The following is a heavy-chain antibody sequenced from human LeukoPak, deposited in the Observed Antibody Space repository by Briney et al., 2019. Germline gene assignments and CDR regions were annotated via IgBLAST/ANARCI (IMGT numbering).Heavy chain of an antibody. Sequence: ASVKVSCKASGYTLTELSMHWVRQAPGKGLEWMGGFDPEDGETIYAQKFQGRVTMTEDTSADTAYTELSSLRSEDTAVYYCATVNCSSTSCYIGDWFDPWGQGTLVTVSS. D-gene: IGHD2-2*02. J-gene: IGHJ5*02. CDR1: GYTLTELS. V-gene: IGHV1-24*01. CDR2: FDPEDGET. CDR3: ATVNCSSTSCYIGDWFDP.